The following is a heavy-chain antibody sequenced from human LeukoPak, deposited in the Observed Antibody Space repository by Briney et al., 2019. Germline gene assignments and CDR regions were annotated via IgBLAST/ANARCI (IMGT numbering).Heavy chain of an antibody. J-gene: IGHJ4*02. CDR1: GGSFSGYY. Sequence: SETLSLTCAVYGGSFSGYYWSWIRQPAGKGLEWIGRIYTSGSTNYNPSLKSRVTMSVDTSKNQFSLKLSSVTAADTAVYYCARGPVAGTDFDYWGQGTLVTVSS. V-gene: IGHV4-59*10. D-gene: IGHD6-19*01. CDR2: IYTSGST. CDR3: ARGPVAGTDFDY.